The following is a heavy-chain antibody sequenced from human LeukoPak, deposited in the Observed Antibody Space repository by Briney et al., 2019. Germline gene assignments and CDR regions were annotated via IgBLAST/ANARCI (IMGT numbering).Heavy chain of an antibody. CDR1: GYTFTSYG. V-gene: IGHV1-18*01. Sequence: ASVKVSCKASGYTFTSYGLTWVRQAPGQGLEWMGWISAYNGHTKYPQKLQGRVTMTTDTSTSTAYMELRSLRSDDTAVYYCARVGRPYGPYYYYYYYMDVWGKGTTVTVSS. D-gene: IGHD3-10*01. CDR3: ARVGRPYGPYYYYYYYMDV. J-gene: IGHJ6*03. CDR2: ISAYNGHT.